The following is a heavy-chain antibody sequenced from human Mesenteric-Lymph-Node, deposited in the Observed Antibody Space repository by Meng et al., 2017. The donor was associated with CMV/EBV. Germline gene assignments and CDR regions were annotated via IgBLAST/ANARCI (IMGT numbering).Heavy chain of an antibody. V-gene: IGHV3-21*04. J-gene: IGHJ6*02. CDR2: INSRSSYI. Sequence: GGSLRLSCVASGFTFTSYSFNWVRQAPGKGLECVSSINSRSSYIYYADSVKGRFTISRDNAKNSLYLQMNSLRAEDTAVYYCARTLLRYSSGWYVPRNGMDVWGQGTTVTVSS. D-gene: IGHD6-19*01. CDR1: GFTFTSYS. CDR3: ARTLLRYSSGWYVPRNGMDV.